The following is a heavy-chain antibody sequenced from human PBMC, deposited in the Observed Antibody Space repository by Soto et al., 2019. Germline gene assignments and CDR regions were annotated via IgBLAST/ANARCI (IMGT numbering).Heavy chain of an antibody. D-gene: IGHD3-10*01. CDR1: GYTFTSYG. V-gene: IGHV1-18*04. CDR3: ARVVGGVVKWFDP. Sequence: ASVKVSCKASGYTFTSYGISWVRQAPGQGLEWMGWISAYNGNTNYAQKVQGRVTMTTDTSTTTAYMELKSLGYDDTAVYYCARVVGGVVKWFDPWGQGTLVTVSS. J-gene: IGHJ5*02. CDR2: ISAYNGNT.